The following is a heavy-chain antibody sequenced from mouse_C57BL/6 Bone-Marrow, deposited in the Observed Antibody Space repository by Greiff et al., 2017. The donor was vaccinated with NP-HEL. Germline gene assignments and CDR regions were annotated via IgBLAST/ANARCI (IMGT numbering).Heavy chain of an antibody. CDR3: ARGGNYWYYFDY. V-gene: IGHV1-47*01. Sequence: VKLMESGAELVKPGASVKMSCKASGYTFTTYPIEWVKQNHGKSLEWIGNFHPYNDDTEYNEKFKNKATLTVEKSSSTVYLERSRLTSDDSSVYYCARGGNYWYYFDYWGQGTTLTVSS. CDR2: FHPYNDDT. D-gene: IGHD2-1*01. CDR1: GYTFTTYP. J-gene: IGHJ2*01.